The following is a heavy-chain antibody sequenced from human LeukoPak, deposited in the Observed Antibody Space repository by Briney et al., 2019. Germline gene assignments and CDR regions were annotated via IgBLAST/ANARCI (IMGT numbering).Heavy chain of an antibody. D-gene: IGHD2-21*02. CDR3: ARLGPPNCGGDCYSDY. Sequence: KPGESLKISCKGSGYNFTTYWIGWVRQLPGKGLEWMAMIYPGDSDTRFSPSFQGQVTISAGKSIRTAYLQWSSLRASDTAMYYCARLGPPNCGGDCYSDYWGQGTLSTVSS. CDR2: IYPGDSDT. CDR1: GYNFTTYW. J-gene: IGHJ4*02. V-gene: IGHV5-51*03.